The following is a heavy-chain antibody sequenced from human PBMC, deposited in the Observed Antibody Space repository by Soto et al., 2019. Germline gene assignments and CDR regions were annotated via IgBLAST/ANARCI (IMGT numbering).Heavy chain of an antibody. D-gene: IGHD3-22*01. CDR1: GFTFSSYA. CDR2: ISGSGGST. V-gene: IGHV3-23*01. CDR3: AKCMIVVVPGSLVDV. Sequence: AGGSLRLSCAASGFTFSSYAMSWVRQAPGKGLEWVSAISGSGGSTYYADSVKGRFTISRDNSKNTLYLQMNSLRAEDTAVYYCAKCMIVVVPGSLVDVWGQGTTVTVSS. J-gene: IGHJ6*02.